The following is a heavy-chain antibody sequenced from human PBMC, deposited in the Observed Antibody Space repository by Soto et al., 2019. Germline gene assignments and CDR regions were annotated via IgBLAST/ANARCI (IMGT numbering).Heavy chain of an antibody. CDR2: IYHPGST. CDR3: ARVSLGGGGYYYGMDV. D-gene: IGHD2-8*01. V-gene: IGHV4-30-2*01. CDR1: GDSMSSGGYS. J-gene: IGHJ6*02. Sequence: SETLSLTCTVSGDSMSSGGYSWSWIRQPPGKGLEWIGYIYHPGSTYYNPSLKSRVTISLDRSKNQFSLKLSSVTAADTAVYFCARVSLGGGGYYYGMDVWGQGTTVTVSS.